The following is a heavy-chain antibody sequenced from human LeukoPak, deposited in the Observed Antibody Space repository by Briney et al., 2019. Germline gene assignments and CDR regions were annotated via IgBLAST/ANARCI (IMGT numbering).Heavy chain of an antibody. Sequence: GRSLRLSCAASGFVFGNYAMHWVRQAPGKGLEWVAVILHDGSNKYYADSVKGRFTISRDNSKNTLFLHMNSLRAEDTAVYYCASQILVEPRVDYWGQGTLVTVSS. V-gene: IGHV3-30-3*01. CDR2: ILHDGSNK. CDR3: ASQILVEPRVDY. CDR1: GFVFGNYA. D-gene: IGHD2-8*02. J-gene: IGHJ4*02.